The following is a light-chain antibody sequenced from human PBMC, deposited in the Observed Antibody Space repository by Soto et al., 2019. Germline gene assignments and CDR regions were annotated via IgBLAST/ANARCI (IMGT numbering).Light chain of an antibody. J-gene: IGKJ1*01. Sequence: EIVLTQSPCTLSLSPVERSTLSCRASQSVSSSYLAWYQQKPGQAPRLLIYGASSRATGIPDRFSGSGSGTDFTLTISRLEPEDFAVYYCQQYGSSPWTFGQGTKVDI. CDR2: GAS. V-gene: IGKV3-20*01. CDR1: QSVSSSY. CDR3: QQYGSSPWT.